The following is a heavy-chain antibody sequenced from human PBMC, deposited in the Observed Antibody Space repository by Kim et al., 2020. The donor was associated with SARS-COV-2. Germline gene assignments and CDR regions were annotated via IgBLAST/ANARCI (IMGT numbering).Heavy chain of an antibody. D-gene: IGHD3-9*01. Sequence: SETLSLTCTVSGGSISSYYWSWIRQPPGKGLEWIGYIYYSGSTNYNPSLKSRVTISVDPSKNRFSLKLSSVTAADTAVYYCARAGMYYDILTGYQENRNDAFDIWGQGTMVTVSS. CDR1: GGSISSYY. J-gene: IGHJ3*02. V-gene: IGHV4-59*01. CDR3: ARAGMYYDILTGYQENRNDAFDI. CDR2: IYYSGST.